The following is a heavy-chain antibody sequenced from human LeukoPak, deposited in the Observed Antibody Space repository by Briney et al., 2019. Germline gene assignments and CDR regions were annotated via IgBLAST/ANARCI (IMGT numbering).Heavy chain of an antibody. D-gene: IGHD7-27*01. CDR1: GGSVSDYY. CDR3: ASRKLGNDY. J-gene: IGHJ4*02. Sequence: SETLSLTCTISGGSVSDYYWSWIRQSPGKGLEWSGYIYHTGSTSYSPSLTSRVTISADTSQNQFSLKLSSVTGADTAVYYCASRKLGNDYWGQGTLVTVSS. V-gene: IGHV4-59*02. CDR2: IYHTGST.